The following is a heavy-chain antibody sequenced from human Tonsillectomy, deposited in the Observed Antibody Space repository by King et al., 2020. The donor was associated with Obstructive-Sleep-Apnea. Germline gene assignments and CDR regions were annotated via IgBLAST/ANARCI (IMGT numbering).Heavy chain of an antibody. D-gene: IGHD1-26*01. CDR3: ARLRAGQGSNAFDY. J-gene: IGHJ4*02. Sequence: VQLQQWGPGLLKPSETLSLTIAVYGECVSGCYWIRIRPPPGKGREWIGEYNNNGSTIYSPALKSLVTTSVDTSKHHFSLNLSSVTAADTAVYYCARLRAGQGSNAFDYWGQGTLVTVSS. V-gene: IGHV4-34*02. CDR1: GECVSGCY. CDR2: YNNNGST.